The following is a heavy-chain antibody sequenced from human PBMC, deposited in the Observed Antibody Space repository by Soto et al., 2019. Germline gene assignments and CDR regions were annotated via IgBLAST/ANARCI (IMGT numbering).Heavy chain of an antibody. D-gene: IGHD6-19*01. CDR3: ARGSNGWYGDLFDS. CDR1: GGSISDYY. J-gene: IGHJ4*02. V-gene: IGHV4-59*01. CDR2: VFHTGST. Sequence: LSLTCSVSGGSISDYYWSWIRQPPGKGLEWIGYVFHTGSTKYNPSLKSRVIVSVDTSKSQFSLKLSSVTAADTAVYYCARGSNGWYGDLFDSWGQGALVTVSS.